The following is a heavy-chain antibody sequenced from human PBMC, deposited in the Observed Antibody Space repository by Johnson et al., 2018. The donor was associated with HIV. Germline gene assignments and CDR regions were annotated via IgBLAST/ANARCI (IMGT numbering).Heavy chain of an antibody. CDR1: GFTFDDYG. D-gene: IGHD3-10*01. J-gene: IGHJ3*02. Sequence: VQLVESGGGVVRPGGSLRLSCAASGFTFDDYGMSWVRQAPGKGLEWVSGISGDGRSTYYADSVNGRFTISRDNSKNTLYLQMNSLRPEDTAVYYCTKVWGFYYGQYHDAFDIWGQGTMVTVSS. CDR3: TKVWGFYYGQYHDAFDI. V-gene: IGHV3-20*04. CDR2: ISGDGRST.